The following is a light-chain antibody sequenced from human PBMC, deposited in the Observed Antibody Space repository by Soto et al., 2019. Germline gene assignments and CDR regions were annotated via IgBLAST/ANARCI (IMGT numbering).Light chain of an antibody. CDR1: QTISSW. Sequence: DIQMTQSPSTLSGSVGDRVTITCRASQTISSWLVWYQQKPGKAPKLLIYKASTLKSGVPSRFSGSGPGTEFTLTISSLQTDDFATYYCQHYNSYSEAFGQGTKVELK. CDR3: QHYNSYSEA. J-gene: IGKJ1*01. CDR2: KAS. V-gene: IGKV1-5*03.